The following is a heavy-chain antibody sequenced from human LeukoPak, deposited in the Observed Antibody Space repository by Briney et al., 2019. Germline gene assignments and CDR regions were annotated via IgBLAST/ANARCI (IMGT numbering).Heavy chain of an antibody. J-gene: IGHJ4*02. CDR3: ARVYSRRSSGYYYADY. D-gene: IGHD3-22*01. CDR1: GYTFTSYD. CDR2: MNPNSGNT. V-gene: IGHV1-8*01. Sequence: ASVKVSCKASGYTFTSYDINWVRQATGQGLEWMGWMNPNSGNTGYAQKFQGRVTMTRNTSINTAYMELSSLRSEDMAIYYCARVYSRRSSGYYYADYWGQGTLVTVSS.